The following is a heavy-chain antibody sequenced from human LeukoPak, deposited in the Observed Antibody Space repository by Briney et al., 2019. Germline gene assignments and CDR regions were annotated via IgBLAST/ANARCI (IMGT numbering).Heavy chain of an antibody. CDR1: GGSISSSSYY. J-gene: IGHJ5*02. Sequence: PSETLSLTCTVSGGSISSSSYYWGWIRQPPGKGLEWIGSIYYSGSTYYNPSLKSRVTISVDTSKNQFSLKLSSVTAADTAVYYCARGMRYCSSTSCYAWSIDPWGQGTLVTVSS. CDR3: ARGMRYCSSTSCYAWSIDP. D-gene: IGHD2-2*01. CDR2: IYYSGST. V-gene: IGHV4-39*01.